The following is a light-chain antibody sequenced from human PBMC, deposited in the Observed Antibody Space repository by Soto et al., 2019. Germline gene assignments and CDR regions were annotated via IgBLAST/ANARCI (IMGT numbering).Light chain of an antibody. J-gene: IGLJ1*01. CDR3: SSYTTSSTYV. Sequence: QSVLTQPASVSGSPGQSITISCTGTSSDVGGYNYVSWYQQHPGKAPNLMIYDVSNRPSGVSNRFSGSKSGNTASLTISGLQAEDEAEYYCSSYTTSSTYVFGTGTKVTVL. V-gene: IGLV2-14*03. CDR2: DVS. CDR1: SSDVGGYNY.